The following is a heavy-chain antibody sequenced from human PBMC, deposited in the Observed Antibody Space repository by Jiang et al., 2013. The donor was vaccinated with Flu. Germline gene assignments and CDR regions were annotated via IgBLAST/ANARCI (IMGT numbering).Heavy chain of an antibody. Sequence: QLLESGGGLVQPGGSLRLSCAASGFTFSSYAMSWVRQAPGKGLEWVSAISGSGGSTYYADSVKGRFTISRDNSKNTLYLQMNSLRAEDTAVYYCYGSAVAGRYPFDYWGQGTLVTVSS. CDR3: YGSAVAGRYPFDY. CDR2: ISGSGGST. J-gene: IGHJ4*02. CDR1: GFTFSSYA. V-gene: IGHV3-23*01. D-gene: IGHD6-19*01.